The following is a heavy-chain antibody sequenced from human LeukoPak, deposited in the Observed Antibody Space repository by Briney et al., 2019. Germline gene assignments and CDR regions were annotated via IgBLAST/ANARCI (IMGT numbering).Heavy chain of an antibody. D-gene: IGHD2-2*01. Sequence: PSETLSLTCTVSGGSISSSSYYWGWIRQPPGKGLEWIGSIYYSGSTYYNPSLKSRVTISIDTSKNQFSLKLNSVTAVDTAVYYCATNRAELWGRGTLVTVSS. CDR2: IYYSGST. CDR1: GGSISSSSYY. CDR3: ATNRAEL. V-gene: IGHV4-39*01. J-gene: IGHJ2*01.